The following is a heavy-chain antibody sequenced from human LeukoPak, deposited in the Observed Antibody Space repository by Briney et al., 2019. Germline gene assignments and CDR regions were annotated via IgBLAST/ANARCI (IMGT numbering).Heavy chain of an antibody. J-gene: IGHJ6*02. CDR2: IYYSGST. D-gene: IGHD2-21*01. CDR3: ARDPYDGMDV. CDR1: GGPISSYY. V-gene: IGHV4-59*01. Sequence: SETLSLTCTVSGGPISSYYWSWIRQPPGKGLEWIGYIYYSGSTNYNPSLKSRVTISVDTSKNQFSLKLSSVTAADTAVYYCARDPYDGMDVWGQGTTVTVSS.